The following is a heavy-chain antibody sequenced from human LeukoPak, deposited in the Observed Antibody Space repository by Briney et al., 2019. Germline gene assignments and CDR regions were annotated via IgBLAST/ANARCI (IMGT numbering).Heavy chain of an antibody. J-gene: IGHJ4*02. CDR1: GFTFSSYW. V-gene: IGHV3-30*03. CDR2: ISYDGNNE. CDR3: ARGGAFTLSDYDYFDY. D-gene: IGHD5-12*01. Sequence: GGSLRLSCAASGFTFSSYWMSWVRQAPGKGLEWVAGISYDGNNEYYEDSVKGRFTISRDNSKSTLYLQMNSRRAEDTAVYYCARGGAFTLSDYDYFDYWGQGTLVTVSS.